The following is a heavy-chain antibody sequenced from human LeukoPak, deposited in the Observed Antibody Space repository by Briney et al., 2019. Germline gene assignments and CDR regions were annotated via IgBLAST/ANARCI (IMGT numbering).Heavy chain of an antibody. CDR2: ISGIGVST. V-gene: IGHV3-23*01. D-gene: IGHD6-6*01. CDR1: GFTFSTYA. Sequence: GGSLRLSCAASGFTFSTYAMSWVRQAPGKGPEWVSTISGIGVSTLYADSVKGRFTISRDNSKNTLYLQMNSLRAEDTAVYYCAQSYSSSRGSYFDYWGQGTLVTVSS. CDR3: AQSYSSSRGSYFDY. J-gene: IGHJ4*02.